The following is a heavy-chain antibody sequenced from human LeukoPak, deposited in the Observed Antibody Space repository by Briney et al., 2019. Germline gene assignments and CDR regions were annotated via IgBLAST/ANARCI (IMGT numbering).Heavy chain of an antibody. D-gene: IGHD1-26*01. CDR1: GFTFSSYA. CDR2: ISGSGGST. J-gene: IGHJ4*02. CDR3: AKTPKSGSYDALHSDY. Sequence: GGSLRLSCAASGFTFSSYAMSWVRQAPGKGLEWVSAISGSGGSTYYADSVKGRFTISRDNSKNTLYLQMNSLRAEDTAVYYCAKTPKSGSYDALHSDYWGQGTLVTVSS. V-gene: IGHV3-23*01.